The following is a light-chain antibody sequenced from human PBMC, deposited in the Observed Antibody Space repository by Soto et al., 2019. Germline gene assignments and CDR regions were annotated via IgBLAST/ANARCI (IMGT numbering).Light chain of an antibody. CDR2: DVT. CDR3: SSYAGFYTLL. Sequence: QSALTQPASVSGSPGQSITISCTGTSSDVGGYNYVSWYQQHPGIAPKLMIYDVTKRPSGVPDRFSGSKSGNTASLSISGLQAEDESEYYCSSYAGFYTLLFGGGTKLTVL. V-gene: IGLV2-11*01. J-gene: IGLJ2*01. CDR1: SSDVGGYNY.